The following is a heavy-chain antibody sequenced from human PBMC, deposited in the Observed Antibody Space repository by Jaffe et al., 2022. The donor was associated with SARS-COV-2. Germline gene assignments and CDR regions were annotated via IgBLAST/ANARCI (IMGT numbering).Heavy chain of an antibody. J-gene: IGHJ5*02. V-gene: IGHV3-15*01. CDR1: GFTFSNAW. CDR3: TTDLQFLAYCGGDCYSNWFDP. Sequence: EVQLVESGGGLVKPGGSLRLSCAASGFTFSNAWMSWVRQAPGKGLEWVGRIKSKTDGGTTDYAAPVKGRFTISRDDSKNTLYLQMNSLKTEDTAVYYCTTDLQFLAYCGGDCYSNWFDPWGQGTLVTVSS. D-gene: IGHD2-21*02. CDR2: IKSKTDGGTT.